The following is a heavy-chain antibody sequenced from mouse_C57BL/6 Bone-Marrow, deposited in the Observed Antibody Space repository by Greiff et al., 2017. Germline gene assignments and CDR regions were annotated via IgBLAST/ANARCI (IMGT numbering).Heavy chain of an antibody. CDR3: ARSKGNYGY. J-gene: IGHJ2*01. Sequence: QVQLQQSGPELVKPGASVKISCKASGYAFGSSWMNWVKQRPGKGLEWIGRIYPGDGDTNYNGKFKGKATLTADKSSSTAYMQLSSLTSEDSAVYFCARSKGNYGYWGQGTTLTVSS. CDR1: GYAFGSSW. V-gene: IGHV1-82*01. D-gene: IGHD2-1*01. CDR2: IYPGDGDT.